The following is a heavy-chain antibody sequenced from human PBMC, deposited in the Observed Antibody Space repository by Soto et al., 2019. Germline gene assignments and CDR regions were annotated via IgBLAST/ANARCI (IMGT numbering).Heavy chain of an antibody. D-gene: IGHD1-7*01. CDR3: AHRVTLMSTWNYGAFDF. CDR1: GFSITTSGVG. Sequence: QSTSKETGPTLVKPTQTLTLTCSLSGFSITTSGVGVAWVRQPPGKALEWLAFTYWDDDNRYNPSLRTRLTTAKYASRNQVVLTMTNMDPADTATYYCAHRVTLMSTWNYGAFDFWGQGALVTVPS. V-gene: IGHV2-5*02. J-gene: IGHJ3*01. CDR2: TYWDDDN.